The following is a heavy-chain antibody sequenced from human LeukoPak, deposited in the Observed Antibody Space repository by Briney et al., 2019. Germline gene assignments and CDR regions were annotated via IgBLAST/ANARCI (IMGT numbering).Heavy chain of an antibody. J-gene: IGHJ4*02. D-gene: IGHD5/OR15-5a*01. V-gene: IGHV1-2*02. CDR2: INPNTGDT. CDR1: GYTFTGYY. CDR3: AREVSTADFDY. Sequence: ASVKVSCKASGYTFTGYYMHWVRQAPGQGLEWMGWINPNTGDTKYAQKFQGRVTMTRDTSISTAYMELSRLRSDDTAVYYCAREVSTADFDYWGQGTLATVSS.